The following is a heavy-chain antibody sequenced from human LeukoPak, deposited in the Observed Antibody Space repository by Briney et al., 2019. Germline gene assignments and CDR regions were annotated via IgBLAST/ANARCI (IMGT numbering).Heavy chain of an antibody. Sequence: LPGGSLRLSCAASGFTFSSYWMSWVRQSPGKGLEGVAVISYDGSIEYYADSVKGRFTISRDDSRNTLYLQMNSLRPEDTALYYCAKDLQHLVRTLSFDYWGQGTLVTVSS. CDR3: AKDLQHLVRTLSFDY. D-gene: IGHD6-13*01. V-gene: IGHV3-30*18. CDR2: ISYDGSIE. J-gene: IGHJ4*02. CDR1: GFTFSSYW.